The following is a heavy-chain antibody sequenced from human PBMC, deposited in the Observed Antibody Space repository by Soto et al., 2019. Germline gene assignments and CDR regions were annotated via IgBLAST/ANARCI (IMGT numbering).Heavy chain of an antibody. CDR2: IYYSGST. CDR3: ARVNIVEVVAATHEYFQH. J-gene: IGHJ1*01. D-gene: IGHD2-15*01. Sequence: QVQLQESGPGLVKPSQTLSLTCTVSGGSISSGDYYWSWIRQPPGKGLEWIGYIYYSGSTYYNPSLKSRVTISVDTSKNQFSLKLSSVTAADTAVYYCARVNIVEVVAATHEYFQHWGQGTLVTVSS. CDR1: GGSISSGDYY. V-gene: IGHV4-30-4*01.